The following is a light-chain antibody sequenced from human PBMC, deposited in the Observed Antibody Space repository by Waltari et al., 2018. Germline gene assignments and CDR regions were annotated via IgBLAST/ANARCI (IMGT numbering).Light chain of an antibody. CDR1: QSISTH. Sequence: DIQMTQSPSSLSASVGDRVSITCRASQSISTHLNWYPQKPGKAPKLLIYAASNLQSGVPSRFSGRGSETDFTLNISSLQPEDFAVYYCQQSYNTPRTFGPGTKVDIK. CDR2: AAS. J-gene: IGKJ3*01. CDR3: QQSYNTPRT. V-gene: IGKV1-39*01.